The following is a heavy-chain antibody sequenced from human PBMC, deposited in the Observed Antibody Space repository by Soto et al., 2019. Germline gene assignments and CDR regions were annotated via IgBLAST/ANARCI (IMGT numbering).Heavy chain of an antibody. CDR3: ARDLSYDYVWGSYRYTGYFDY. Sequence: GSLRLSCAASGFTFSSYAMSWVRQAPGKGLEWVSAISGSGGITYYVDSVKGRFTISRDNAKNSLYLQMNSLRAEDTAVYYCARDLSYDYVWGSYRYTGYFDYWGQGTLVTVSS. J-gene: IGHJ4*02. CDR1: GFTFSSYA. V-gene: IGHV3-23*01. D-gene: IGHD3-16*02. CDR2: ISGSGGIT.